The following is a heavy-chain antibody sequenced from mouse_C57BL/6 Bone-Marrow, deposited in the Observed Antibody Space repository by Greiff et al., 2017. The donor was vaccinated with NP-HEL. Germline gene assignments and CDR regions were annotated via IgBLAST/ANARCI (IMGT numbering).Heavy chain of an antibody. CDR3: ARSHGSSYAY. CDR2: IDPSDSYT. V-gene: IGHV1-69*01. J-gene: IGHJ3*01. Sequence: QVHVKQPGAELVMPGASVKLSCKASGYTFTSYWMHWVKQRPGQGLEWIGEIDPSDSYTNYNQKFKGKSTLTVDKSSSTAYMQLSSLTSEDSAVYYCARSHGSSYAYWGQGTLVTVSA. D-gene: IGHD1-1*01. CDR1: GYTFTSYW.